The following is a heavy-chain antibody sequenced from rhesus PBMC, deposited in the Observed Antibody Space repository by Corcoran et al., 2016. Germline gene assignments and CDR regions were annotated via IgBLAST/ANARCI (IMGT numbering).Heavy chain of an antibody. Sequence: QMQLQESGPGPVKPSETLSLTCAVSGASLRSYCWGWTLQSPGKGLEWIGEVDGNTGRTRYNPSLRSRVTVSRDASKNQVSLKLTSVTAADTAVYYCARARYHYDNDYWGQGVLVTVSS. V-gene: IGHV4-80*01. CDR2: VDGNTGRT. J-gene: IGHJ4*01. D-gene: IGHD3-28*01. CDR3: ARARYHYDNDY. CDR1: GASLRSYC.